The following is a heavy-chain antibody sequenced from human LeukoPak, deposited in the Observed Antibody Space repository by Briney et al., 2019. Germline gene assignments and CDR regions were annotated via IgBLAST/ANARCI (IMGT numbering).Heavy chain of an antibody. CDR1: EGTFSSYA. CDR3: ARDLESYWNREDAFDI. V-gene: IGHV1-69*13. D-gene: IGHD1-1*01. CDR2: IIPIFGTA. J-gene: IGHJ3*02. Sequence: SVKVSCKASEGTFSSYAISWVRQAPGQGLEWMGGIIPIFGTANYAQKFQGRVTITADESTSTAYMELSSLRSEDTAVYYCARDLESYWNREDAFDIWGQGTMVTVSS.